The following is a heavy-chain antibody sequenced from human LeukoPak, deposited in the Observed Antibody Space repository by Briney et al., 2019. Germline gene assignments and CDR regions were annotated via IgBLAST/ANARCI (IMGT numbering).Heavy chain of an antibody. J-gene: IGHJ4*02. CDR1: GYTFTGYY. CDR3: ARDTSGSYQFDY. V-gene: IGHV1-2*02. CDR2: INPNSGGT. Sequence: GASVKVSCKASGYTFTGYYMHWVRQAPGQGREWMGWINPNSGGTNYAQKFQGRVTMTSDTSISTAYMELSRLRSDDTAVYYCARDTSGSYQFDYWGQGTLVTVSS. D-gene: IGHD1-26*01.